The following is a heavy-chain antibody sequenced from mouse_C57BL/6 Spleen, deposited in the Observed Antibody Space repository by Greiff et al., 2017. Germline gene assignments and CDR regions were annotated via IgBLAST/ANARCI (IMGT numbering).Heavy chain of an antibody. CDR2: ILPGSGST. Sequence: VQLQQSGAELMKPGASVKLSCKATGYTFTGYWIEWVKQRPGHGLEWIGEILPGSGSTNYNEKFKGKATFTADTSSNTAYMQLSSLTTEDSAIYYCARGGPYYDYGGNYFDYWGQGTTLTVSS. D-gene: IGHD2-4*01. V-gene: IGHV1-9*01. CDR1: GYTFTGYW. CDR3: ARGGPYYDYGGNYFDY. J-gene: IGHJ2*01.